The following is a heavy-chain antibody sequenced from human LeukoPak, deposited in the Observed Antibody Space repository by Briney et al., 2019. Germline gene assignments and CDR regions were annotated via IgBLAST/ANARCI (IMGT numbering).Heavy chain of an antibody. J-gene: IGHJ4*02. CDR3: ARGSPIAAAGPFDF. Sequence: SETLSLTCTVSGGSISSSSYYWGWIRQPPGKGLEWIGSIYYSGSTYYNPSLKSRVTISVDTSKNQFSLRLSSVTAADTAVYYCARGSPIAAAGPFDFWGQGTLVTVSS. D-gene: IGHD6-13*01. CDR1: GGSISSSSYY. CDR2: IYYSGST. V-gene: IGHV4-39*07.